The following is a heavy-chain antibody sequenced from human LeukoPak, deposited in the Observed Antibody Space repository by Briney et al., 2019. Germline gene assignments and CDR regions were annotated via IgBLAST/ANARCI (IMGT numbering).Heavy chain of an antibody. D-gene: IGHD2-2*01. J-gene: IGHJ3*02. CDR2: ISSSSSTI. Sequence: PGGSLRLSCAASGFTFSSYSMNWVRQAPGKGLEWVSYISSSSSTIYYADSVKGRFTISRDNAKNSLYLQMNSLRAEDTAVYYCARDRGYCSSTSCYDAFDIWGQGTMVTVSS. CDR3: ARDRGYCSSTSCYDAFDI. V-gene: IGHV3-48*04. CDR1: GFTFSSYS.